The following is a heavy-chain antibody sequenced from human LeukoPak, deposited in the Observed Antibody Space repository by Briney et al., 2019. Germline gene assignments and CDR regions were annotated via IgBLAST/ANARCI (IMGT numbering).Heavy chain of an antibody. Sequence: GGSLRLSCAASGFTFSSYWMHWVRQAPGKGLVWVSRTNSDGSSTSYADSVKGRFTISRDNAKNTLYLQMNSLRAEDTAVYYCARGIAAAGPSLDYWGQGTLVTVSS. D-gene: IGHD6-13*01. CDR2: TNSDGSST. V-gene: IGHV3-74*01. CDR1: GFTFSSYW. J-gene: IGHJ4*02. CDR3: ARGIAAAGPSLDY.